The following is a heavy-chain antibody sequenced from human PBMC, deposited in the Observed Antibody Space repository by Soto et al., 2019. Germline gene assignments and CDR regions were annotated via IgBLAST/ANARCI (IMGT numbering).Heavy chain of an antibody. CDR1: GGSFNRHT. CDR2: IIPIFGTA. CDR3: ARGWGYDSTDYYYAY. D-gene: IGHD3-22*01. J-gene: IGHJ4*02. Sequence: QVQLVQSGAEVRKPGSSVRVSCKASGGSFNRHTISWVRQAPGQGLEWMGGIIPIFGTANHAQKFQGRVTIIADESTSRVYMELSSLRSDYTAIYYCARGWGYDSTDYYYAYWGQGTLVIVSS. V-gene: IGHV1-69*01.